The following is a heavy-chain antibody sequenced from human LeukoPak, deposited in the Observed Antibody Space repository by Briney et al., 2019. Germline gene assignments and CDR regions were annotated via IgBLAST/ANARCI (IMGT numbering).Heavy chain of an antibody. V-gene: IGHV1-18*01. J-gene: IGHJ4*02. Sequence: GASVKVSCKASGYTFTSYGISWVRQAPGQGLEWMEWISAHNGNTKNAQKVQGRVTMTTDTSTRTAYMELRSLRSDDTAVYHCARDRGYSGYAEYYFDYWGQGTLVTVSS. D-gene: IGHD5-12*01. CDR2: ISAHNGNT. CDR1: GYTFTSYG. CDR3: ARDRGYSGYAEYYFDY.